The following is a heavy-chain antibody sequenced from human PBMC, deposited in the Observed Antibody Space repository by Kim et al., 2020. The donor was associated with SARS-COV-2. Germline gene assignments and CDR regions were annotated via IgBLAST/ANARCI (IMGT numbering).Heavy chain of an antibody. CDR3: AKDVYYGSGREPNYYYYGMDV. Sequence: GGSLRLSCAASGFTFDDYAMHWVRQAPGKGLEWVSGLSWNSGSIGYADSVKGRFTISRDNAKNSLYLQMNSLRAEDTALYYCAKDVYYGSGREPNYYYYGMDVWGQGTTVTVSS. J-gene: IGHJ6*02. CDR2: LSWNSGSI. CDR1: GFTFDDYA. V-gene: IGHV3-9*01. D-gene: IGHD3-10*01.